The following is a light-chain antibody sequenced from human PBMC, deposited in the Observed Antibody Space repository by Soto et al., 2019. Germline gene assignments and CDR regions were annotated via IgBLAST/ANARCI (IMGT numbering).Light chain of an antibody. CDR1: QSVSSSY. CDR2: GAS. J-gene: IGKJ1*01. Sequence: EIVLTQSPGTLSLSPGERATLSCRASQSVSSSYLAWYQQKPGQAPRLLIYGASSRATGIPDRFSGSGSGTDFTLTISSLEPEDLAVYYCQQYDSSPLTFGQGTKVEIK. CDR3: QQYDSSPLT. V-gene: IGKV3-20*01.